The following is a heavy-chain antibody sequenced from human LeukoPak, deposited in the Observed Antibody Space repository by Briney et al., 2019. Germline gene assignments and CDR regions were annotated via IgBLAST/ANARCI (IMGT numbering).Heavy chain of an antibody. V-gene: IGHV3-7*01. D-gene: IGHD2-21*02. J-gene: IGHJ4*02. Sequence: PGGSLRLSCAASGFIFSNYWMSWVRQAPGKGLEWVANIKQDGSEQYYVDSVEGRFTISRDNAENSVYLQMNSLRVEDTAVYYCAKDIVGGGDDYWGQGTLVTVSS. CDR3: AKDIVGGGDDY. CDR1: GFIFSNYW. CDR2: IKQDGSEQ.